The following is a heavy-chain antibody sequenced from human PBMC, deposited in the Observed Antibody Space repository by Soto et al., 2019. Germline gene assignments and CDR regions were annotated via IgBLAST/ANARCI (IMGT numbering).Heavy chain of an antibody. CDR2: IYWHDDK. CDR3: AHRGGATVGLYYFDY. D-gene: IGHD3-10*01. Sequence: QITLKESGPTMVKPTQTLTLTCTFSGFSLSTPGVGVNWIRQPPGKDLEWLALIYWHDDKRYNPSLKSRLTITKDTSKNQVVLTMANVDPLDTATYYCAHRGGATVGLYYFDYWGQGALVTVSS. CDR1: GFSLSTPGVG. V-gene: IGHV2-5*01. J-gene: IGHJ4*02.